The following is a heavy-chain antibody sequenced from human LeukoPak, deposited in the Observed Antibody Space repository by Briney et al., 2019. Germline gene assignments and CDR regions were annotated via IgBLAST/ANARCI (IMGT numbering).Heavy chain of an antibody. Sequence: GSLRLSCAASGFTFSDYRMSWIRQAPGKGLEWVSYISLSSTYTNYADSVKGRFTISRDNAKNLLYLQMNSLRAEDTAVYYCARDGWFGELDKDHFDYWGQGTLVTVSS. J-gene: IGHJ4*02. D-gene: IGHD3-10*01. V-gene: IGHV3-11*06. CDR3: ARDGWFGELDKDHFDY. CDR1: GFTFSDYR. CDR2: ISLSSTYT.